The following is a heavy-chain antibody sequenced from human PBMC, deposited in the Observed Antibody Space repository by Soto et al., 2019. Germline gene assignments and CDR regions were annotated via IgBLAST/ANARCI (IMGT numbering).Heavy chain of an antibody. CDR2: INAGNGNT. Sequence: ASVKVSFKASGYTFTSYAMHWVRQAPGQRLEWMGWINAGNGNTKYSQKFQGRVTITRDTSASTAYMELSSLRSEDTAVYYCAFSYGGYPLAFDYWGQGTLVTVS. V-gene: IGHV1-3*01. D-gene: IGHD5-12*01. CDR3: AFSYGGYPLAFDY. J-gene: IGHJ4*02. CDR1: GYTFTSYA.